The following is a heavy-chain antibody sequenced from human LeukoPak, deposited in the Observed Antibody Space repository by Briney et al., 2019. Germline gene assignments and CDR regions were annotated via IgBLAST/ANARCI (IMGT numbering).Heavy chain of an antibody. J-gene: IGHJ4*02. CDR1: GFTFSSYC. D-gene: IGHD3-9*01. Sequence: PGGSLRLSGAVSGFTFSSYCMSWVRQAPGKGLEWVANIKQDGSEKYYVDSVKGRFTISRDNAKNSLYLQMNSLRAEDTAVYYCARDRYILTGYYYFDYWGQGTLVTVSS. CDR3: ARDRYILTGYYYFDY. V-gene: IGHV3-7*01. CDR2: IKQDGSEK.